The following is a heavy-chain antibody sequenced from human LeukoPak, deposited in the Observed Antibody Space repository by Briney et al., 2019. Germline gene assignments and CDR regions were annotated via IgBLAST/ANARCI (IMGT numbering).Heavy chain of an antibody. V-gene: IGHV4-59*08. Sequence: SETLSLTCTVSGGSISSYYWSWIRQPPGEGLEWIGYIYYSGSTNYNPSLKSRVTISVDTSKNQFSLKLSSVTAADTAVYYCARHRGSTQLDFDYWGQGTLVTVSS. D-gene: IGHD6-6*01. CDR3: ARHRGSTQLDFDY. CDR2: IYYSGST. J-gene: IGHJ4*02. CDR1: GGSISSYY.